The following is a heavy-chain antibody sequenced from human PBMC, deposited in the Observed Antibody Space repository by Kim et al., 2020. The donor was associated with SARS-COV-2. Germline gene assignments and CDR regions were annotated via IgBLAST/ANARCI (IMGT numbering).Heavy chain of an antibody. D-gene: IGHD2-2*01. Sequence: GGSLRLSCAASGFTFSNSAMSWVRQAPGKGLEWVSTISPSGGTTHYADSVMGRFTISRDNSKDTLLLHMSTLRAEDSAVYYCAKDPLGPNQWGQGTLVTVSS. V-gene: IGHV3-23*01. CDR2: ISPSGGTT. CDR1: GFTFSNSA. CDR3: AKDPLGPNQ. J-gene: IGHJ4*02.